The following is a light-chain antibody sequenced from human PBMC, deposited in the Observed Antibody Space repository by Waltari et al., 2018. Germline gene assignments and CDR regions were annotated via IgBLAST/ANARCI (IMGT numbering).Light chain of an antibody. V-gene: IGLV2-23*02. CDR3: CSYAGSSTFLV. J-gene: IGLJ2*01. CDR1: SSDVGGYTY. CDR2: DVS. Sequence: QSALTQPAPVSGSPGQSITVSCTATSSDVGGYTYVSWYQQHPGKAPKLMIYDVSNRPSGVCNRFSGSKSGNTASLTISGLQAEDEADYYCCSYAGSSTFLVFGGGTKLTVL.